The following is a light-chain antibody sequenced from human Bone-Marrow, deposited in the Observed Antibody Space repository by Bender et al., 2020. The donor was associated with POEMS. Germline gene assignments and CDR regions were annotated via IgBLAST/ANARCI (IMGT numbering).Light chain of an antibody. CDR3: SSYAGDFTLL. CDR1: SNNFGSYNL. V-gene: IGLV2-23*01. Sequence: SALTQPASVPGPPGQSITISSPGPSNNFGSYNLVSWYKQLPGKAPELKIYEVTKRPSGVSNRFSGSKSGNTASLTISGLQAEDEADYHCSSYAGDFTLLFGGGTRLTVL. CDR2: EVT. J-gene: IGLJ2*01.